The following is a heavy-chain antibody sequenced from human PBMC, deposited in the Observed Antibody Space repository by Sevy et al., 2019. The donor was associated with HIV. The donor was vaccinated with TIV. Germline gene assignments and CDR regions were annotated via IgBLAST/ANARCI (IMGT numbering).Heavy chain of an antibody. J-gene: IGHJ4*02. Sequence: GGSLRLSCAASGFTFSKYGMHWVRQAPGKGLEGVALIWYDGSYKYYADSVKGRVTISRENSKNTLYQQMNRLRDEDTAVYYCVRGADYYDSSGANCDYWGQGTLVTVSS. V-gene: IGHV3-33*01. CDR3: VRGADYYDSSGANCDY. CDR1: GFTFSKYG. D-gene: IGHD3-22*01. CDR2: IWYDGSYK.